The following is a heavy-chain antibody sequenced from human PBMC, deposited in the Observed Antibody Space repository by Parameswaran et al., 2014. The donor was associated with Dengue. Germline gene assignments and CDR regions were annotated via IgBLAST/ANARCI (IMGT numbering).Heavy chain of an antibody. CDR3: ARGGYDILTGSMAYGMDV. J-gene: IGHJ6*02. CDR2: INTNTGNP. D-gene: IGHD3-9*01. Sequence: WVRQAPGQGLEWMGWINTNTGNPTYAQGFTGRFVFSLDTSVSTAYLQISSLKAEDTAVYYCARGGYDILTGSMAYGMDVWGQGTTVTVSS. V-gene: IGHV7-4-1*02.